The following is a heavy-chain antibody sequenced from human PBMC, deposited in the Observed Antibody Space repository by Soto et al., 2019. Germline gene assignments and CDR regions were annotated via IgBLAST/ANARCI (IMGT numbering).Heavy chain of an antibody. CDR2: ISSSSSYI. V-gene: IGHV3-21*01. CDR1: GFTFSSYS. J-gene: IGHJ6*02. Sequence: PGGSLRLSCAASGFTFSSYSMNWVRQAPGKGLEWVSSISSSSSYIYYADSVKGRFTISRDNAKNSLYLQMNSLRAEDTAVYYCARALYCSGGSCYSRMVYSYGMDVWGQGTTVTVSS. D-gene: IGHD2-15*01. CDR3: ARALYCSGGSCYSRMVYSYGMDV.